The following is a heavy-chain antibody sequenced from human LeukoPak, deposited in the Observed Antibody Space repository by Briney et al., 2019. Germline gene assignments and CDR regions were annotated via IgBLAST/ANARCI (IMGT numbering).Heavy chain of an antibody. D-gene: IGHD5-18*01. CDR2: INAYNGNT. Sequence: GASVKVSCKASRYTFTSYGIGWVRQAPGQGLEWMGWINAYNGNTNYAQKLQGRVTMTTDTSTSTAYMELRSLRSDDTAVYYCARSGYSYGYKYFDYWGQGTLVTVSS. J-gene: IGHJ4*02. CDR1: RYTFTSYG. V-gene: IGHV1-18*01. CDR3: ARSGYSYGYKYFDY.